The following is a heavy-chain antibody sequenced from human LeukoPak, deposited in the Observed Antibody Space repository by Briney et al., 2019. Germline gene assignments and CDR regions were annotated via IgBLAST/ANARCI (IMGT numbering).Heavy chain of an antibody. CDR2: ISYDGSNK. V-gene: IGHV3-30*18. Sequence: GGSLRLSCAASGFTFSSYGMHWVRQAPGKGLEWVAVISYDGSNKYYADSVKGRFTISRDNSKNTLYLQMNSLRAEDTAVYYRAKEAALLWFGESNFDYWGQGTLVTVSS. CDR1: GFTFSSYG. D-gene: IGHD3-10*01. J-gene: IGHJ4*02. CDR3: AKEAALLWFGESNFDY.